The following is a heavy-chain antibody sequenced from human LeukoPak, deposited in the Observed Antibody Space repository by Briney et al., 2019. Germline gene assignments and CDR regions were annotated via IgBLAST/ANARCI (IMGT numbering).Heavy chain of an antibody. CDR3: TRHGYYYDSSGSLQYADY. D-gene: IGHD3-22*01. Sequence: GGSLRLSCAASGFTFSSYGMHWVRQAPGKGLEWVAFIRYDGSNKYYADSVKGRFTISRDNSKNTLYLQMNSLRAEDTAVYYCTRHGYYYDSSGSLQYADYWGQGTLVTVSS. CDR2: IRYDGSNK. CDR1: GFTFSSYG. V-gene: IGHV3-30*02. J-gene: IGHJ4*02.